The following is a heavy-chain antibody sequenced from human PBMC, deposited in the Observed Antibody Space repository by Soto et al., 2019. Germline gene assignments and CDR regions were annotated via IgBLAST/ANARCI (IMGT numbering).Heavy chain of an antibody. CDR3: AHRPPYYDFWSGYYFDY. Sequence: QITLKESGPTLVKPTQTLTLTCTFSGFSLSTSGVGVGWIRQPPGKALEWLALIYWVDDKRYSPSLKSRRTITKDTSKNQVVITMTNMDPVDTATYYCAHRPPYYDFWSGYYFDYGGQGTLVTFSS. V-gene: IGHV2-5*02. CDR1: GFSLSTSGVG. J-gene: IGHJ4*02. D-gene: IGHD3-3*01. CDR2: IYWVDDK.